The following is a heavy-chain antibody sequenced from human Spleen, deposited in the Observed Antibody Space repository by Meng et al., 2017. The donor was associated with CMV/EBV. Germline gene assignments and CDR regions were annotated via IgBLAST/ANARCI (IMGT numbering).Heavy chain of an antibody. CDR1: GFTFSSYW. CDR2: IKQDGSEN. J-gene: IGHJ3*02. Sequence: SGFTFSSYWIRWVRQAPGKGLEWVANIKQDGSENYYVDSVKGRFTISRDNDKKSLYLQMNSLRVEDTAVYYCAREDGYTKRGAFDIWGQGTMVTVSS. D-gene: IGHD5-24*01. V-gene: IGHV3-7*01. CDR3: AREDGYTKRGAFDI.